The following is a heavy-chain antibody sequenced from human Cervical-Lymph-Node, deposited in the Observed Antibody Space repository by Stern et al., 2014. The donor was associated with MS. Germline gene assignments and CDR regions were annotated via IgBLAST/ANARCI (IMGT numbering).Heavy chain of an antibody. CDR1: GFTFKNYW. V-gene: IGHV3-7*01. CDR3: AREPMTAFDY. CDR2: INQAGSAT. Sequence: QLVQSGGGLVQPGGSLRLSCAASGFTFKNYWMNWVRQAPGKGLEWVANINQAGSATYYVPSVKGRFTISRDNAKNSVYLQMNNLRVEDTAIYYCAREPMTAFDYWGQGALVTVSS. J-gene: IGHJ4*02.